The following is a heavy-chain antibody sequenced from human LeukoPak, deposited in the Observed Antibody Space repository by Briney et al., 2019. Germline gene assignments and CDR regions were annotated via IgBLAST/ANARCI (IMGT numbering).Heavy chain of an antibody. Sequence: GGSLRLSCAPSGFTFSSYEMNWVRQAPGKGLEWVSYISSSGSTIYYADSVKGRFTISRDNAKNSLYLQMNSLRAEDTAVYYCARDLWASGYNAPAFDIWGQGTMVTVSS. D-gene: IGHD5-24*01. V-gene: IGHV3-48*03. CDR2: ISSSGSTI. CDR3: ARDLWASGYNAPAFDI. CDR1: GFTFSSYE. J-gene: IGHJ3*02.